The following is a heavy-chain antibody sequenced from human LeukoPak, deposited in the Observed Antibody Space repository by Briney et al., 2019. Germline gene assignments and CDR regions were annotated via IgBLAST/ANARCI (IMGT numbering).Heavy chain of an antibody. CDR3: ARSDGYGLVGI. V-gene: IGHV4-59*12. CDR1: GGSISSYY. CDR2: IYYSGST. D-gene: IGHD5-18*01. J-gene: IGHJ3*02. Sequence: PSETLSLTCTVSGGSISSYYWSWIRQPPGKGLEWIGYIYYSGSTNYNPSLKSRVIIMIDTPKNHFSLTLSSVTVADTAVYYCARSDGYGLVGIWGQGTMVTVSS.